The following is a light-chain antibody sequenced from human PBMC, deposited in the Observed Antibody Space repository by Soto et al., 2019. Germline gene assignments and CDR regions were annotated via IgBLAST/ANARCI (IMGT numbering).Light chain of an antibody. CDR3: LQYDKWPPWT. CDR2: GAS. CDR1: QSVGGS. V-gene: IGKV3-15*01. Sequence: VMPQSPAPLSVSPGARFTLSCRASQSVGGSLAWYRQPPGQAPSLLVYGASTRATGIPARFSGSGSGTEFTLTISSLQSDDFAVYYCLQYDKWPPWTGGQGTTVDIK. J-gene: IGKJ1*01.